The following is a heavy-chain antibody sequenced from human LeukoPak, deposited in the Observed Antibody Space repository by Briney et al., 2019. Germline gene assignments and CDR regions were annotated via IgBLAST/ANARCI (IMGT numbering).Heavy chain of an antibody. J-gene: IGHJ4*02. CDR3: ARNSSSWIDY. Sequence: ASVKVSCKASGYTFTSYGISWVRQAPGQGLEWMGWSSAYNGYASYAKKFQGRVTMTTDTSTSTADMELRGLRSDDTAVYYCARNSSSWIDYWGQGTLVTVSS. D-gene: IGHD6-6*01. CDR1: GYTFTSYG. CDR2: SSAYNGYA. V-gene: IGHV1-18*01.